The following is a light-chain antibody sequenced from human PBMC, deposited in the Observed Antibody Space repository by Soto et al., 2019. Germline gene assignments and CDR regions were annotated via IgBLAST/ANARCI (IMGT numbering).Light chain of an antibody. CDR3: SAYTARSTLV. CDR1: MRDVGAYNL. J-gene: IGLJ3*02. Sequence: QSALTQPTSVSRSAGQSIPISCSGTMRDVGAYNLVSWYQQHPGTAPKLIIYEVRNRPSGICTRFSGSRSGNTAALTVSGLPTEYEGDYYCSAYTARSTLVFGGGTKLTVL. CDR2: EVR. V-gene: IGLV2-14*01.